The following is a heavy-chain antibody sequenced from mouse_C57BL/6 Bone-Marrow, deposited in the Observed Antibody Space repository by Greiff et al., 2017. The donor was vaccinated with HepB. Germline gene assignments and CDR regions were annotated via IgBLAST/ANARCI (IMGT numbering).Heavy chain of an antibody. D-gene: IGHD2-5*01. CDR3: ARYHSNAYFDY. CDR2: INPSSGYT. J-gene: IGHJ2*01. V-gene: IGHV1-4*01. CDR1: GYTFTSYT. Sequence: QVQLQQSGAELARPGASVKMSCKASGYTFTSYTMHWVKQRPGQGLEWIGYINPSSGYTKYNQKFKDKATLTADKSSSTAYMQLSSLTSEDSAVYYCARYHSNAYFDYWGQGTTLTVSS.